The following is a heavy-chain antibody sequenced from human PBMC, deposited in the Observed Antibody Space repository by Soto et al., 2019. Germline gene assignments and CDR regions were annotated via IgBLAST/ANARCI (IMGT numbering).Heavy chain of an antibody. Sequence: EVQLVESGGGLVKPGGSLRLSCAASGFTFSRYSMNWVRQAPGKGLEWVSSISSSSSYIYYADSVKGRFTISRDNAKNSLYLQMNSLRAEDTAVYYCARGGGQGSRKNYYFDYWGQGTLVTVSS. D-gene: IGHD3-16*01. V-gene: IGHV3-21*01. CDR2: ISSSSSYI. CDR1: GFTFSRYS. J-gene: IGHJ4*02. CDR3: ARGGGQGSRKNYYFDY.